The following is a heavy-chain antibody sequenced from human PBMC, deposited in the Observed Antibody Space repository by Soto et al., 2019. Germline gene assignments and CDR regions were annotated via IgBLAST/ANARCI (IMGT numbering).Heavy chain of an antibody. CDR1: GGSISSGGYS. V-gene: IGHV4-31*11. CDR2: IYYSGST. J-gene: IGHJ5*02. D-gene: IGHD3-3*01. Sequence: SETLSLTCAVSGGSISSGGYSWSWIRQPPGKGLEWIGNIYYSGSTYYNPSLKSRVTISVDTSKNQFSLKLSSVTAADTAVYYCARWWSGSRQGFDPWGQGTLVTVS. CDR3: ARWWSGSRQGFDP.